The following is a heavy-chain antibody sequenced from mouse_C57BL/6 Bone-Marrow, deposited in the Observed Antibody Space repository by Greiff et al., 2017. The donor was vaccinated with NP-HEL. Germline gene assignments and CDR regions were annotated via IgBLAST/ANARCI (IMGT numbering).Heavy chain of an antibody. D-gene: IGHD1-1*02. Sequence: VQLQQPGPELVKPGASVKLSCKASGYTFTSYGMHWVKQRPGQGLEWIGMIYPNSGSTNYNEKIKSKATLTVDKSSSTAYMQLSSLTSEDSAVYYCASYYGDSPFDYWGQGTTLTVSS. J-gene: IGHJ2*01. CDR1: GYTFTSYG. CDR3: ASYYGDSPFDY. V-gene: IGHV1-64*01. CDR2: IYPNSGST.